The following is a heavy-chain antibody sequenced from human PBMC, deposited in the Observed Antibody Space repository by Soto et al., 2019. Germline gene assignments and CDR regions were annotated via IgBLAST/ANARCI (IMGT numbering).Heavy chain of an antibody. V-gene: IGHV4-4*02. D-gene: IGHD1-1*01. CDR3: ARQLERGDLPEGFEY. CDR1: GDSISSSHW. CDR2: IFHSGAT. J-gene: IGHJ4*02. Sequence: QVQLQESGPGLVEPSGTLSLTCAVSGDSISSSHWWSWVRQSPGKGLEWIGEIFHSGATKYNPSLESRLTMSVDKSNNQLSLKLRSVTAADTAVYYCARQLERGDLPEGFEYWGQGTLATVSS.